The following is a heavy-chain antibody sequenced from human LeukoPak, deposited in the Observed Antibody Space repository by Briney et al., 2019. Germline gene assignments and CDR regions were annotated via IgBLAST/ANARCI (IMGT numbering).Heavy chain of an antibody. J-gene: IGHJ4*02. CDR3: AKCRGSSWSDYFDY. V-gene: IGHV3-23*01. CDR2: ISDSGGST. CDR1: GFSLSRYA. D-gene: IGHD6-13*01. Sequence: PGASVRLSCAVSGFSLSRYAMSWVRKAPGKGLEWVSAISDSGGSTYYADSVKGRFTISRDNSRNTLYLQMNTLRAEDTAVYYCAKCRGSSWSDYFDYWGQGTLVTVSS.